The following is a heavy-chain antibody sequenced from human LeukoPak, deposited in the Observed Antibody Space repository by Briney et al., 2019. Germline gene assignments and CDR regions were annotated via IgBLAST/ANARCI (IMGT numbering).Heavy chain of an antibody. Sequence: PSETLSLTCTVSGGSVSSGSYYWSWIRQPPGKGLEWIGYIYYRGSTNYNPSLKSRVTISVDTSKNQFSLKLSSVTAADTAVYYCARRVGGSYYRAHAFDIWGQGTMVTVSS. J-gene: IGHJ3*02. CDR3: ARRVGGSYYRAHAFDI. CDR1: GGSVSSGSYY. V-gene: IGHV4-61*01. CDR2: IYYRGST. D-gene: IGHD1-26*01.